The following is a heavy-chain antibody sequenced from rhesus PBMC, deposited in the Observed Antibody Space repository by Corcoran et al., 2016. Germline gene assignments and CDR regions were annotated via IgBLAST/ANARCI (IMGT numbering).Heavy chain of an antibody. CDR2: ISNGGGSK. CDR3: ARDPTVGRGGYVDY. Sequence: EVQLVESGGGLAKPGVSLRLSCAASGFTFSHYYMDRVRQAPGMGLEWVSRISNGGGSKWYEESLKGRFTISRENAENTLYLQMDGLRAEDTAVYYCARDPTVGRGGYVDYWGQGVLVTVSS. V-gene: IGHV3-178*01. J-gene: IGHJ4*01. CDR1: GFTFSHYY. D-gene: IGHD4-29*01.